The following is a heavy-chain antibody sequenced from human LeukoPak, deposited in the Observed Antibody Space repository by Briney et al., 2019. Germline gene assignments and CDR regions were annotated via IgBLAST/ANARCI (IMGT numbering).Heavy chain of an antibody. Sequence: GGSLRLXCAASGFTFSSYEMNWVRQAPGKGLEWVSYISSSGSTIYYADSVKGRFTISRDNAKNSLYLQMNSLRAEDTAVYYCAREAYYDSSGYYSRGYYFDYWGQGTLVTVSS. D-gene: IGHD3-22*01. CDR2: ISSSGSTI. J-gene: IGHJ4*02. CDR1: GFTFSSYE. V-gene: IGHV3-48*03. CDR3: AREAYYDSSGYYSRGYYFDY.